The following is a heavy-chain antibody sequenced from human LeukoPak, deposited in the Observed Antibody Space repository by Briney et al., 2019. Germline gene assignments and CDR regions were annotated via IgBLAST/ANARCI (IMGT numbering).Heavy chain of an antibody. CDR1: GVTFRNYW. Sequence: GGSLRLSCAASGVTFRNYWMTWVRQAPGTGLEWVANIKEDGSEKYYVDSVKGRFTISRDNAKNSLYLQMNSLRAEDTALYYCARGGPTGALDYWGQGTLVTVSS. CDR2: IKEDGSEK. V-gene: IGHV3-7*01. CDR3: ARGGPTGALDY. J-gene: IGHJ4*02. D-gene: IGHD7-27*01.